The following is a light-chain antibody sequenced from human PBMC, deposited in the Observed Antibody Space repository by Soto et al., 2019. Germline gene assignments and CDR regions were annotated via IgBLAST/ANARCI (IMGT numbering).Light chain of an antibody. V-gene: IGLV2-14*01. CDR3: TSYSSSSTFYV. CDR2: QVS. J-gene: IGLJ1*01. Sequence: QSVLTKPASVSGSPGQSITISCTGTSSDIGGYYYVSWYQHHPGKAPKLMIYQVSNRPSGVSNRFSGSKSGNTASLTISGLQAEDEADYYCTSYSSSSTFYVFGTVTRVTVL. CDR1: SSDIGGYYY.